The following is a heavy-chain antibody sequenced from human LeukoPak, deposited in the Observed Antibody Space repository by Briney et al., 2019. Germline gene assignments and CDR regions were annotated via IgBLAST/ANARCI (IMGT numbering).Heavy chain of an antibody. V-gene: IGHV3-33*01. CDR2: IWYDGTNK. CDR3: ARDSCGGDCYPYTFDY. D-gene: IGHD2-21*02. CDR1: GFTFSSYG. J-gene: IGHJ4*02. Sequence: GGSLRLSCAASGFTFSSYGMHWVRQAPGKGLEWVAIIWYDGTNKYYAASVKGRFTISRDNSKNTLYLQMNSLRAEDTAVYYCARDSCGGDCYPYTFDYWGQGTLVTVSS.